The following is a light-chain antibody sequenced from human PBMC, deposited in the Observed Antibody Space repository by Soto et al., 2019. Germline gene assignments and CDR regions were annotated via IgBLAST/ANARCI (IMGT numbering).Light chain of an antibody. J-gene: IGKJ5*01. V-gene: IGKV1-39*01. Sequence: DIQMTQSPSSLSASVGDRVTITFLASQSISSYLNWYQQKPGKAPKLLIYAASSLQSGVPSRFSGSGSGTDFTLTISSLQPEDFALYFCQQYSRFPITFGPGTRLEI. CDR3: QQYSRFPIT. CDR2: AAS. CDR1: QSISSY.